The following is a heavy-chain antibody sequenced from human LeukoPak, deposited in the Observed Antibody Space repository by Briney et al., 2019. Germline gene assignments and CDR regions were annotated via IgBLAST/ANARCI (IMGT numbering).Heavy chain of an antibody. V-gene: IGHV3-23*01. D-gene: IGHD5-18*01. CDR1: GFTFSSYA. CDR3: AKDPPSPFSYGLGYY. J-gene: IGHJ4*02. CDR2: ISGSGDNT. Sequence: GGSLRLPCAASGFTFSSYAMSWVRQVPGKGLEWVSVISGSGDNTYYADSVKGRFTISRDNSKNTLYLQMNSLRAEDTAVYYCAKDPPSPFSYGLGYYWGQGTLVTVSS.